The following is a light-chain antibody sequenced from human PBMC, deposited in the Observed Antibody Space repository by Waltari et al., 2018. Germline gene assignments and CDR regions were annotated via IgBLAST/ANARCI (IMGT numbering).Light chain of an antibody. CDR1: QGISSY. CDR2: AAS. Sequence: DIQLTQSPSFLSASVVDRVTITCRASQGISSYLAWYQQQPGKAPKLLISAASTLHPAVPSRVSGSGAGTEFTHTSSRLQPEDCATYYCEQRNSYPLCTCGPGTKVDIK. J-gene: IGKJ3*01. CDR3: EQRNSYPLCT. V-gene: IGKV1-9*01.